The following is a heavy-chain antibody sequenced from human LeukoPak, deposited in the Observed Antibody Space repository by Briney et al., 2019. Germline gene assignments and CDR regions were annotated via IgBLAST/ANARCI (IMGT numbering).Heavy chain of an antibody. J-gene: IGHJ3*02. CDR3: AREYYYDSSGRGAFDI. D-gene: IGHD3-22*01. V-gene: IGHV1-18*01. CDR1: GYTFTSYV. CDR2: ISAYNGNT. Sequence: GASVKVSCKASGYTFTSYVISWVRQAPGQALGWMGWISAYNGNTNYAQKLQGRVSMTTDTSTSTAYMERRSLRSDDTAVYYCAREYYYDSSGRGAFDIWGQGTMVTVSS.